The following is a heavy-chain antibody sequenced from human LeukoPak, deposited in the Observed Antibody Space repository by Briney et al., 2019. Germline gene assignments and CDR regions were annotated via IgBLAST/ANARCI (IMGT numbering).Heavy chain of an antibody. D-gene: IGHD3-10*01. Sequence: SETLSLTCTVSGGSISSSSYYWGWIRQPPGKGLGWIGNIFYSGSTYYNPSLKSRVTISVDTSKNHFSLKLNSVTAADTAVYYCAKPSNYYGSATDAFDFWGQGTMVTVSS. J-gene: IGHJ3*01. CDR2: IFYSGST. CDR3: AKPSNYYGSATDAFDF. CDR1: GGSISSSSYY. V-gene: IGHV4-39*07.